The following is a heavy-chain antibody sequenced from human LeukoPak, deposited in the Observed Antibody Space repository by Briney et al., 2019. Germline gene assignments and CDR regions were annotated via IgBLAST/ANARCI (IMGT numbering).Heavy chain of an antibody. D-gene: IGHD1-26*01. CDR2: IYYSGNT. CDR3: IQGGNYGANTFDN. J-gene: IGHJ3*02. V-gene: IGHV4-39*01. Sequence: NPSETLSLTCTVSGGSISTIIRYYWAWIRQPPGKGLEWIANIYYSGNTYYNPSLESRVALSVDTSKNQLSMNLSSVTAADTAVYYCIQGGNYGANTFDNWGQGTLVTVSS. CDR1: GGSISTIIRYY.